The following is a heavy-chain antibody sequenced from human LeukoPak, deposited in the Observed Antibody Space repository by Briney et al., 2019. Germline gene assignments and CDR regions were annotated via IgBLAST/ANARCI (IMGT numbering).Heavy chain of an antibody. CDR1: GFTLSSYA. CDR3: AKAPVTTCSGAYCYPFDY. CDR2: ISVSGNT. V-gene: IGHV3-23*01. D-gene: IGHD2-15*01. J-gene: IGHJ4*02. Sequence: GGSLRLSCAASGFTLSSYAMGWVRQGPGKGLEWVSAISVSGNTYHSDSVKGGCTISRDRSKNRRDRKMNSLRAEDAAVYYCAKAPVTTCSGAYCYPFDYWGQGTLVTVSS.